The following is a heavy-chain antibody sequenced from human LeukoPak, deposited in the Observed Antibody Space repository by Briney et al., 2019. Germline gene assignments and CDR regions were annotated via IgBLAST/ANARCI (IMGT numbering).Heavy chain of an antibody. Sequence: PSETQSLTCTVSDGSISSYYWSWIRQPPGKGLEWIGYIYYTGNTNYNPSLKSRVTISVDTSKSQFSLKLSSVAAADTAVYYCARSYSSGWYVDYWGQGTLVTVSS. CDR2: IYYTGNT. V-gene: IGHV4-59*01. CDR3: ARSYSSGWYVDY. CDR1: DGSISSYY. D-gene: IGHD6-19*01. J-gene: IGHJ4*02.